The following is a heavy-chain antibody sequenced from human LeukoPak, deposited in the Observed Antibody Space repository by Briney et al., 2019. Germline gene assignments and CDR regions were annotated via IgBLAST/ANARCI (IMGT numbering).Heavy chain of an antibody. CDR2: ISSSSSSI. CDR3: ARETDSAFDI. V-gene: IGHV3-48*03. Sequence: GGSLRLSCAASGFTFSSYEMNWVRQAPGKGLEWVSNISSSSSSIFYADSVKGRFTISRDNAKNSLDLQMNSLRAEDTAVYYCARETDSAFDIWGQGTMVTVSS. CDR1: GFTFSSYE. J-gene: IGHJ3*02.